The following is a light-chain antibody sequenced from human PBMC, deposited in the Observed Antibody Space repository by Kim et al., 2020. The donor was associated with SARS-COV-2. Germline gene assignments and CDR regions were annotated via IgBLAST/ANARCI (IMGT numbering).Light chain of an antibody. J-gene: IGKJ1*01. Sequence: DIQMTQSPSTLSASVGDRVTITCRASQSISSWLAWYQQKPGKAPKLLIYKASSLESGVPSRFSGSGSGTEFTLSISSLQPDDFATYYCQQNNSYTWTFGQGTKVDIK. CDR2: KAS. CDR3: QQNNSYTWT. V-gene: IGKV1-5*03. CDR1: QSISSW.